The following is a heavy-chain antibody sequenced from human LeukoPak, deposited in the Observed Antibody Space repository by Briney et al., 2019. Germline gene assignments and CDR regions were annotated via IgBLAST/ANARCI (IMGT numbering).Heavy chain of an antibody. V-gene: IGHV4-61*02. D-gene: IGHD3-22*01. CDR3: ARLLPEYDYNNYYDSSGYYNYFDY. J-gene: IGHJ4*02. Sequence: PSETLSLTCTVSGGSISSGSYYWSWIRQPAGKGLEWIGRIYTSGSTNYNPSLKSRVTISVDTSKNQFSLKLSSVTAADTAVYYCARLLPEYDYNNYYDSSGYYNYFDYWGQGTLVTVSS. CDR1: GGSISSGSYY. CDR2: IYTSGST.